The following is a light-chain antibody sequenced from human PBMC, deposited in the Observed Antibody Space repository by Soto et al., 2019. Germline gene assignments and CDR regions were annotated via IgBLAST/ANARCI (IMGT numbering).Light chain of an antibody. Sequence: DIQMTQSPSSLSASVGDRVTITCRASQIVSNYLNWYQQQPGKAPKLPIYAASSLQSGVPSRFSGSGSGTDFTLTISSLQPEDFATYFCQQSYRTPLTFGGGTKVEI. CDR2: AAS. J-gene: IGKJ4*01. V-gene: IGKV1-39*01. CDR1: QIVSNY. CDR3: QQSYRTPLT.